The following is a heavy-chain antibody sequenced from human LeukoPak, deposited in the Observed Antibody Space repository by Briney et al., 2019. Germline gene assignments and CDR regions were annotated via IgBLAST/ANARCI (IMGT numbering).Heavy chain of an antibody. CDR2: VYYSGNT. V-gene: IGHV4-39*01. J-gene: IGHJ4*02. D-gene: IGHD1-1*01. CDR1: GGYIISRSHY. CDR3: ARHHAEVLVPND. Sequence: SETLSLTCTVSGGYIISRSHYWGWIRQPPGKGLEWIGSVYYSGNTYYNPSLKTRATISIDTPTSKNQFSLTLSSVTAADTAVYYCARHHAEVLVPNDWGQGTLVTVSS.